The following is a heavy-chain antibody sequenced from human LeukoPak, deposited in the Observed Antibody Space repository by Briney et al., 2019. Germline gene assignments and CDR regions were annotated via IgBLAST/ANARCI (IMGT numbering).Heavy chain of an antibody. J-gene: IGHJ4*02. Sequence: SQTLSLTCTVSGGSIISTDSYWSWIRQPPGKGLEWIGYIYYSGSGYNNPSLTSRVTISLDTSKSQFSLKLSSVTAADTAVYFCARVEESGYVDYWGQGTLVSVSS. V-gene: IGHV4-30-4*01. CDR1: GGSIISTDSY. CDR2: IYYSGSG. D-gene: IGHD1-26*01. CDR3: ARVEESGYVDY.